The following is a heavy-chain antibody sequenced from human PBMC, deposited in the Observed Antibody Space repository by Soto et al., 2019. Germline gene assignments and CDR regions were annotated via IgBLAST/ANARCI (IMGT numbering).Heavy chain of an antibody. CDR3: AKDKDTTYEF. J-gene: IGHJ4*02. CDR2: IIPVLGLT. V-gene: IGHV1-69*08. Sequence: QVQLVQSGAELKKPGSSMKVSCKTSVGSFNRFSFTWVRQAPGQGLEWVGRIIPVLGLTAYAQKFQGRITISADKSTSTAYMELSGLTSEDTDVYYCAKDKDTTYEFWGKVTLVTVSS. CDR1: VGSFNRFS. D-gene: IGHD3-3*01.